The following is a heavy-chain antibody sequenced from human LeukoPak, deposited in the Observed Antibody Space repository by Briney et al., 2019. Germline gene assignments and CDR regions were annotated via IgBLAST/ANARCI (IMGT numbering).Heavy chain of an antibody. CDR1: GYTFTDRY. Sequence: ASVKVSCKASGYTFTDRYMHWVRQAPGQGLEWMGWISAYSGNTNYAQNLQGRVTMTTDTSTSTAYMELRSLRSDDTAVYYCARAPDDYDFWSGPFDYWGRGTLVTVSS. D-gene: IGHD3-3*01. CDR3: ARAPDDYDFWSGPFDY. J-gene: IGHJ4*02. V-gene: IGHV1-18*04. CDR2: ISAYSGNT.